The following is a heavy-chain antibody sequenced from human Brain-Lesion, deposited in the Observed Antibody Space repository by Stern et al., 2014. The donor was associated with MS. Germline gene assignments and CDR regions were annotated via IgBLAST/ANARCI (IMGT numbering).Heavy chain of an antibody. D-gene: IGHD6-13*01. V-gene: IGHV4-38-2*02. CDR3: TRDSSISRFFI. CDR2: INNSGRT. Sequence: QLQLQESGPGLVKPSETLSLTCTVSGSPISSAFYWGWIRPPPGKGLAGLGAINNSGRTCYNPSLTCRGALLAATASNHITLRLPFLTAADTAVYYCTRDSSISRFFIWGQGTLVTVSS. CDR1: GSPISSAFY. J-gene: IGHJ4*02.